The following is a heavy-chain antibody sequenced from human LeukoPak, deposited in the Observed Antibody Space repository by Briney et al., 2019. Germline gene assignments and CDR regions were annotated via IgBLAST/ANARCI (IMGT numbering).Heavy chain of an antibody. D-gene: IGHD6-19*01. Sequence: GESLNISCKGSGYSFTSYWIGWVRQVPGKGLEWVGIIYSGDSDTRYRPSFQGQVTISADKSISTAYLQWSSLKAADTAMYYCARLWQQWLPPGDYWGQGTLVTVSS. CDR3: ARLWQQWLPPGDY. CDR2: IYSGDSDT. CDR1: GYSFTSYW. J-gene: IGHJ4*02. V-gene: IGHV5-51*01.